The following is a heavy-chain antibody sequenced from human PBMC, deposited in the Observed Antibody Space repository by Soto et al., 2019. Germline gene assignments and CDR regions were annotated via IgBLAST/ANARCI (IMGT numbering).Heavy chain of an antibody. J-gene: IGHJ4*02. CDR3: AHRRVGYGSNCNPVHFDY. V-gene: IGHV2-5*02. CDR1: GFSLSTNEVG. CDR2: IYWDGDK. D-gene: IGHD1-1*01. Sequence: SGPTLVNPTQTLTLTCTFSGFSLSTNEVGVGWISQPPGKALEWVALIYWDGDKHFNPSLKSRLSITTDTSKNQLVLVMTNMDPVDTATYYCAHRRVGYGSNCNPVHFDYWGQGTLVTVSS.